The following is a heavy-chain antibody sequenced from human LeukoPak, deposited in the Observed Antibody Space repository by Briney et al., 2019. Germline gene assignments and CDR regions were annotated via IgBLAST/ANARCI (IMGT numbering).Heavy chain of an antibody. CDR3: ARDRSGYANYAFDF. J-gene: IGHJ3*01. V-gene: IGHV3-53*05. Sequence: GGSLRLSCAAFGFTVSSNYMSWVRQAPGQGLEWVSVIYSGGGTYYPDFVKGRFTISRDNSKNPMFLQMNSQRAEYTAVYQCARDRSGYANYAFDFWGPGTMVTVSS. D-gene: IGHD3-3*01. CDR2: IYSGGGT. CDR1: GFTVSSNY.